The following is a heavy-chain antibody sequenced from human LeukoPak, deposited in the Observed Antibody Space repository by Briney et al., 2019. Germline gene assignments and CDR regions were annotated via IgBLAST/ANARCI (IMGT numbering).Heavy chain of an antibody. CDR2: IYSSGNT. J-gene: IGHJ5*02. V-gene: IGHV4-61*02. CDR3: GRDLNGVTDP. Sequence: SQTLSLTCTVSGGSISSGIYYWSWIRQPAGKGLEWIGRIYSSGNTNYNPSLKSRVTISVDTSKNQFSLKLSSVTAADTAMYYCGRDLNGVTDPWGQGTLGTVSS. CDR1: GGSISSGIYY. D-gene: IGHD3-16*02.